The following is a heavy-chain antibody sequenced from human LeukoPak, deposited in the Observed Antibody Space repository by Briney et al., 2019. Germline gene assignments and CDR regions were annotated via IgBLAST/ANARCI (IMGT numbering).Heavy chain of an antibody. Sequence: GGSLRVSCAASGFTFSSYGMHWVRQAPGKRLEWVAFIRYDGSNKYYADSVKGRFTISRDNSKNTLYLQMNSLRAEDTAVYYCAKDRQLLWFGAPFDYWGQGTLVTVSS. D-gene: IGHD3-10*01. V-gene: IGHV3-30*02. CDR3: AKDRQLLWFGAPFDY. J-gene: IGHJ4*02. CDR1: GFTFSSYG. CDR2: IRYDGSNK.